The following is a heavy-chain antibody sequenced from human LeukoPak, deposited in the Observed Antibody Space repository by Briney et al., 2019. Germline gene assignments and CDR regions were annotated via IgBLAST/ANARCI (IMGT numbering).Heavy chain of an antibody. CDR2: INPNSGGT. D-gene: IGHD1-20*01. J-gene: IGHJ6*03. Sequence: ASVKVSCKASGYTFTGYYMHWERQAPGQGLEWMGWINPNSGGTNYAQKFQGRVTMTRDTSISTAYMELSRLRSDDTAVYYCARGVTGTLYYYYMDVWGKGTTVTVSS. V-gene: IGHV1-2*02. CDR3: ARGVTGTLYYYYMDV. CDR1: GYTFTGYY.